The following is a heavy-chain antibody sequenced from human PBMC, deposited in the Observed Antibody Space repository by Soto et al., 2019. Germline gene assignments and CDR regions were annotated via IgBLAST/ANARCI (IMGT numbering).Heavy chain of an antibody. CDR2: INPNGGST. CDR3: AKSSGWRFDP. J-gene: IGHJ5*02. V-gene: IGHV1-46*01. D-gene: IGHD6-19*01. Sequence: GASVKVSCKASGGTFSSYAISWVRQAPGQGLEWMGIINPNGGSTTYAQQFQGRVTMTRDTSASTVYMELSSLRSEDTAMYYCAKSSGWRFDPWGQGTLVTVSA. CDR1: GGTFSSYA.